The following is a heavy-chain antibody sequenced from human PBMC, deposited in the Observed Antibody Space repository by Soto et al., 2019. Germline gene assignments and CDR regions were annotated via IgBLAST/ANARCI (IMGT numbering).Heavy chain of an antibody. Sequence: EVQLLESGGGLVQPGGSLRLSCAASGFTFSSYAMSWVRQAPGKGLEWVSAICGSGGSTYYADSVKGRFTISRDNSKNTLYLQMNSLRAEDTAVYYCAKDPVARDILMWPEPYYFDYWGQGTLVTVSS. CDR1: GFTFSSYA. CDR2: ICGSGGST. J-gene: IGHJ4*02. V-gene: IGHV3-23*01. CDR3: AKDPVARDILMWPEPYYFDY. D-gene: IGHD3-9*01.